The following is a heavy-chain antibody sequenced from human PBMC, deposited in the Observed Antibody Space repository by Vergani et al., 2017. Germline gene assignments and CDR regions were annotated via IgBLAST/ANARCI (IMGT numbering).Heavy chain of an antibody. CDR1: GGSISSGGYS. CDR3: ARGGIAARRRWFDP. CDR2: IYHGGST. J-gene: IGHJ5*02. Sequence: QLQLQESGSGLVKPSQTLSLTCAVSGGSISSGGYSWSWIRQPPGKGLEWIGYIYHGGSTYYNPSLKSRVTISVDRSKNQFSLKLSSVTAADTAVYYCARGGIAARRRWFDPWSQGTLVTVSS. V-gene: IGHV4-30-2*01. D-gene: IGHD6-6*01.